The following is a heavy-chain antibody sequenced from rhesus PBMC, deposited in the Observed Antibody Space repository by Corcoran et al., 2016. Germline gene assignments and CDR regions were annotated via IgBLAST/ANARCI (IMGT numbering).Heavy chain of an antibody. V-gene: IGHV4-169*01. CDR3: ARVGSWDEYFEF. Sequence: QVQLQESGPGLVKPSETLSVTCAVSGGSISSSYWSWIRQAPGKGLEWIGYIYGSGSSTNYNPSLKDRVTLSVDTSKNQLSLQLSSVTTADTAVYYWARVGSWDEYFEFWGQGALVTVSS. CDR1: GGSISSSY. D-gene: IGHD6-25*01. CDR2: IYGSGSST. J-gene: IGHJ1*01.